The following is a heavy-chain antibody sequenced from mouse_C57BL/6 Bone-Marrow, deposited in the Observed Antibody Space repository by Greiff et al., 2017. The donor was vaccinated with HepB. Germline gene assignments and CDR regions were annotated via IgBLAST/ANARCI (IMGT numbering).Heavy chain of an antibody. CDR1: GFSLTSYG. Sequence: QVQLQQSGPGLVQPSQSLSITCTVSGFSLTSYGVHWVRQSPGKGLEWLGVIWSGGSTDYNAAFISRLSISKDNSKSQVFFKMNSLQADDTAIYYCARRYYYGSSLYYYAMDYWGQGTSVTVSS. V-gene: IGHV2-2*01. CDR2: IWSGGST. D-gene: IGHD1-1*01. J-gene: IGHJ4*01. CDR3: ARRYYYGSSLYYYAMDY.